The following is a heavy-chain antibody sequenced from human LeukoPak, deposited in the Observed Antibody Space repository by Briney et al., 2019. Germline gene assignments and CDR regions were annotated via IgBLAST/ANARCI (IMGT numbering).Heavy chain of an antibody. D-gene: IGHD4-17*01. CDR2: INPSGGST. Sequence: ASVKVSCKASGYTFTSYYMHWVRQAPGQGLEWMGIINPSGGSTSYAQKFQGRVTMTRDTSTSTVYMELSSLRSEDTAVYYCARAGSDYGDYASFDYWGQGTLVTVSS. J-gene: IGHJ4*02. V-gene: IGHV1-46*01. CDR1: GYTFTSYY. CDR3: ARAGSDYGDYASFDY.